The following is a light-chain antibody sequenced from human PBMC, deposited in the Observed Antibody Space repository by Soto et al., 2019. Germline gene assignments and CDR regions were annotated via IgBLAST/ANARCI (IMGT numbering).Light chain of an antibody. J-gene: IGKJ5*01. CDR1: QDINIY. CDR2: DAS. CDR3: QQYDILPIT. Sequence: DIHVTCSASSLFASLWDRVTITCQATQDINIYLNWYQQKPGKAPNLLIYDASNLEIGVPSRFSGSGSGTHFTFTISSLQTEDIGTYYCQQYDILPITFGRGTRLEIK. V-gene: IGKV1-33*01.